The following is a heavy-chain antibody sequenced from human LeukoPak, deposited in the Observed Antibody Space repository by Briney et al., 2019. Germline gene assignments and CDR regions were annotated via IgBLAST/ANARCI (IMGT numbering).Heavy chain of an antibody. V-gene: IGHV3-23*01. Sequence: GGSLRLSCAASGFTFSSYAMNWVRQAPGKGLEWVSGISGSGDSTYYADSVKGRFTISRDNSKNTLFLQMNSLRAEDTAVYYCAKDASVRGANFDYWGQGTLVTVSS. CDR2: ISGSGDST. CDR3: AKDASVRGANFDY. CDR1: GFTFSSYA. J-gene: IGHJ4*02. D-gene: IGHD3-10*01.